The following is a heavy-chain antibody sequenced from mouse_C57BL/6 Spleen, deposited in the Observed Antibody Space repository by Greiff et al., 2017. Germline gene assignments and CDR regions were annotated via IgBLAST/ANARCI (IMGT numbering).Heavy chain of an antibody. D-gene: IGHD2-2*01. CDR1: GFTFSDYY. J-gene: IGHJ4*01. Sequence: EVQVVESEGGLVQPGSSMKLSCTASGFTFSDYYMAWVRQVPEKGLEWVANINYDGSSTYYLDSLKSRFIISRDNAKNILYLQMSSLKSEDTATYYCAREGYYGYVYYAMDYWGQGTSVTVSS. V-gene: IGHV5-16*01. CDR2: INYDGSST. CDR3: AREGYYGYVYYAMDY.